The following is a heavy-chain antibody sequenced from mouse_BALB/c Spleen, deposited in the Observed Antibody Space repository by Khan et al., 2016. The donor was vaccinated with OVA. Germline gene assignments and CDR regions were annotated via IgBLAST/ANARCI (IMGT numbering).Heavy chain of an antibody. Sequence: QVQLKQSGPGLVAPSQSLSITCTISGFSLTNYGVHWVRQPPGKGLEWLVVIWNDGSTTYNSALKSRLTISKANSKSQVFLKMNSLQTDDTDMYDCARQPYYHYNIMDYWGQGTSVTVSS. J-gene: IGHJ4*01. D-gene: IGHD2-10*01. CDR1: GFSLTNYG. CDR3: ARQPYYHYNIMDY. V-gene: IGHV2-6-1*01. CDR2: IWNDGST.